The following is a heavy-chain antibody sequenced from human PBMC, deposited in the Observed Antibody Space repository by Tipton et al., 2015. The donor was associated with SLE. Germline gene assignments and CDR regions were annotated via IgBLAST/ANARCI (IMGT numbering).Heavy chain of an antibody. CDR3: ARGGGYSSGWYEDY. V-gene: IGHV4-34*01. Sequence: GLVKPSETLSLTCAVYGGSFSGYYWSWIRQPPGKGLEWIGEINHSGSTNYNPSLKSRVTISVDTSKNQFSLKRSSVTAADTAVYYCARGGGYSSGWYEDYWGQGTLVTVSS. CDR1: GGSFSGYY. D-gene: IGHD6-19*01. J-gene: IGHJ4*02. CDR2: INHSGST.